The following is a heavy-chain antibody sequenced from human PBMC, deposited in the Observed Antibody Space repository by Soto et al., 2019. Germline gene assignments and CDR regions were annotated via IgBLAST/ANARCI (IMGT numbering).Heavy chain of an antibody. CDR1: GFTFSSYA. Sequence: EVQLLESGGGLVQPGGSLRLSCAASGFTFSSYAMSWVRQAPGKGLEWVSAISGSGGSTYYADSVKGRFTISRDNSKNTLNLQMNSLRAEDTAVYYCAKDSIDFWSGYRFDPWGQGTLVTVSS. CDR2: ISGSGGST. CDR3: AKDSIDFWSGYRFDP. D-gene: IGHD3-3*01. J-gene: IGHJ5*02. V-gene: IGHV3-23*01.